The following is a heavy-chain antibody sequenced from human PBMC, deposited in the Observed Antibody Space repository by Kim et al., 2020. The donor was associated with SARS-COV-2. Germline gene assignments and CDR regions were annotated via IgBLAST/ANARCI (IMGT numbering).Heavy chain of an antibody. V-gene: IGHV3-43*02. CDR2: ISGDGGST. CDR1: GFTFDDYA. J-gene: IGHJ4*02. Sequence: GGSLRLSCAASGFTFDDYAMHWVRQAPGKGLEWVSLISGDGGSTYYADSVKGRFTISRDNSKNSLYLQMNSLRTEDTALYYCAKDHHKAGPEYSSSWNDFGYWGQGTLVTVSS. CDR3: AKDHHKAGPEYSSSWNDFGY. D-gene: IGHD6-13*01.